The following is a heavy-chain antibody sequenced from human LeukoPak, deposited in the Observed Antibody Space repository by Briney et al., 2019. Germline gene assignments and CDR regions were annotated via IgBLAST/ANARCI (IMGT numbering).Heavy chain of an antibody. CDR1: GGSISSYY. D-gene: IGHD3-22*01. V-gene: IGHV4-4*07. CDR3: ARDPNYYDSSGYDQGY. J-gene: IGHJ4*02. CDR2: IYTSGST. Sequence: KASETLSLTCTVSGGSISSYYWSWIRQPAGKGLEWIGRIYTSGSTNYNPSLKSRVTISVDTSKNQFSLKLSSVTAADTAVYYCARDPNYYDSSGYDQGYWGQGTLVTVSS.